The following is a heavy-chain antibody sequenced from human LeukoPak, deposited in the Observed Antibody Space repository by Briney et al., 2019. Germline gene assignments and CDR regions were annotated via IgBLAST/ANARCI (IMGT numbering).Heavy chain of an antibody. D-gene: IGHD6-13*01. Sequence: ASVKVSCKASGYTFTSYAMHWVRQAPGQRLEWTGWINAGNGNTKYSQKFQGRVTITRDTSASTAYMELSSLRSEDTAVYYCARDNIAAADPYFDYWGQGTLVTVSS. J-gene: IGHJ4*02. V-gene: IGHV1-3*01. CDR2: INAGNGNT. CDR3: ARDNIAAADPYFDY. CDR1: GYTFTSYA.